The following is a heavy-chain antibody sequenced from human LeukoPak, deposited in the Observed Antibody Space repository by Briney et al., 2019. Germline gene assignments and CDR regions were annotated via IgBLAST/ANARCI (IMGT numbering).Heavy chain of an antibody. J-gene: IGHJ6*03. CDR3: ATRNTIPMDV. CDR2: IYRGGST. Sequence: GGSLRLSRAASGFTASINYMSWVRHAPGKGLEWVSVIYRGGSTYYADSVTGRFTISRDNSKNTLNLQMKSLRAEETAVYYGATRNTIPMDVWGKGTTVTVSS. V-gene: IGHV3-66*02. D-gene: IGHD3-3*01. CDR1: GFTASINY.